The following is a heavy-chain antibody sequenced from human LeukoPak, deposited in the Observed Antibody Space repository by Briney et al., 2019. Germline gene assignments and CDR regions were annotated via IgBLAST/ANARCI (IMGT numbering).Heavy chain of an antibody. D-gene: IGHD3-10*01. CDR2: IYSGGST. CDR3: ARDPYGSASYYYFDS. CDR1: GGSISSYY. J-gene: IGHJ4*02. Sequence: SETLSLTCSHCGGSISSYYWSWIRQPAGKGLEWIGRIYSGGSTNYNPSLKSRVTMSVDTSKNQFSLKVNSLTAAGTAVYYCARDPYGSASYYYFDSWGQGTLVTVSS. V-gene: IGHV4-4*07.